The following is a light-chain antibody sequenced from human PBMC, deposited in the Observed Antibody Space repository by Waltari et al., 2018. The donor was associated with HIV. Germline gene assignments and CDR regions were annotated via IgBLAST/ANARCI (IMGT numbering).Light chain of an antibody. J-gene: IGLJ3*02. CDR1: TSAVGGYNN. V-gene: IGLV2-14*01. CDR2: EVS. Sequence: QYAQTQPASVPGSPAQSTAISCTETTSAVGGYNNDSGYQQHPGKAPKIRIYEVSNRPSGVSNRLSGSKSGNTASLTISGLQAEDEADYYCSSYTSISTVVFGGGTKLTVL. CDR3: SSYTSISTVV.